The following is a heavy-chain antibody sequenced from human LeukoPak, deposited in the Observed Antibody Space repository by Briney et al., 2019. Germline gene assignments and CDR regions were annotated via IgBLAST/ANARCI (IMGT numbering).Heavy chain of an antibody. CDR3: ARAYGPNSPLY. Sequence: SETLSLTCTVSDGSISIYYWNWIRQPPGKGLEWIGYIYYSGSTDYNPSLKSRVTLSVDTSKNQFSLRLRSVTAADTAVYYCARAYGPNSPLYWGQGTLVTVSS. J-gene: IGHJ4*02. CDR2: IYYSGST. CDR1: DGSISIYY. V-gene: IGHV4-59*01. D-gene: IGHD4-23*01.